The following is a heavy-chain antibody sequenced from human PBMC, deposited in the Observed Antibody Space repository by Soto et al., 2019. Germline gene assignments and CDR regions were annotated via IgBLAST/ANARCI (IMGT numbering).Heavy chain of an antibody. V-gene: IGHV4-34*01. Sequence: WIWLRQPPGKGLEWIGGINHRGGTNYNPSLQSRVTISVDTSKTQFSLQLTSVTAADTAVYYCARDGFCTTTSCRIGNWFDPWGQGTLVTVSS. CDR3: ARDGFCTTTSCRIGNWFDP. J-gene: IGHJ5*02. D-gene: IGHD2-2*03. CDR2: INHRGGT.